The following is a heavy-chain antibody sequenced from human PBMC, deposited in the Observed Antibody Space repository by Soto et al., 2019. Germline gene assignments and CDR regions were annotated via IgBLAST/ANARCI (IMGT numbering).Heavy chain of an antibody. J-gene: IGHJ4*02. Sequence: GGSLRLSCAASGFTFSSYAMSWVRQAPGKGLEWVSAISGSGGSTYYADSVKGRFTISRDNAKNSLYLQMNSLRDEDSAVYYCARVTSGTLDSWGQGTLVTVSS. D-gene: IGHD1-1*01. CDR3: ARVTSGTLDS. CDR1: GFTFSSYA. V-gene: IGHV3-23*01. CDR2: ISGSGGST.